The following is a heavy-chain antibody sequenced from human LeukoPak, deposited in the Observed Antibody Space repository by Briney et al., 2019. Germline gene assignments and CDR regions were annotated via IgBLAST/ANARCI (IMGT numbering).Heavy chain of an antibody. J-gene: IGHJ5*02. V-gene: IGHV3-23*01. CDR1: GFTFSTYV. Sequence: GGSLRLSCAASGFTFSTYVMTWVRQAPGKGLEWVSSSSGGTIHTYYVDSVKGRFTISRDNSKNTLYLQMNSLRAEDTAVYYCAKNPTGYPNWFDLWGQGTLVTVSS. CDR2: SSGGTIHT. D-gene: IGHD3-9*01. CDR3: AKNPTGYPNWFDL.